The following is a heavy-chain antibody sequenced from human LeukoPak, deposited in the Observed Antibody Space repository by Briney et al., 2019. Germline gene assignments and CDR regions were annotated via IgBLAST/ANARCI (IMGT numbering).Heavy chain of an antibody. CDR1: GYTFTSYG. Sequence: ASVKVSCKASGYTFTSYGISWVRQAPGQGLEWMGWISAYDGNTNYAQKLQGRVTMTTDTSTSTAYMELRSLRSDDTAVYYCARTLTPYYYGSGSYGHGALDYWGQGTLVTVSS. CDR3: ARTLTPYYYGSGSYGHGALDY. CDR2: ISAYDGNT. V-gene: IGHV1-18*01. D-gene: IGHD3-10*01. J-gene: IGHJ4*02.